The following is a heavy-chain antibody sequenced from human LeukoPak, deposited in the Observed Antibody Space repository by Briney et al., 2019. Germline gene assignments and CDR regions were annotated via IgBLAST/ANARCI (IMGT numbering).Heavy chain of an antibody. D-gene: IGHD3-10*01. CDR1: GGSISSGDYP. CDR3: ARGFYGSGSQFDY. CDR2: IFHTGHT. V-gene: IGHV4-30-2*01. J-gene: IGHJ4*02. Sequence: SQTLSLTCAVSGGSISSGDYPWSWIRQPPGKGLEWIGYIFHTGHTSYNPSLKSRVTISVDMSKNQLSLKLSSVTAADTAVYYCARGFYGSGSQFDYWGQGALVTVST.